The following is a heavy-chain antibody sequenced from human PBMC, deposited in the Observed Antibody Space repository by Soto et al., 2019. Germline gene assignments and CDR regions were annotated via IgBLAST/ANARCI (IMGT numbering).Heavy chain of an antibody. J-gene: IGHJ4*02. CDR2: ISYDAASE. V-gene: IGHV3-30*03. Sequence: QVQLVESGGGVAQTGRSLRLSCSGSGVTLRDYGMHWVRQAPGKGLEWVADISYDAASEHYADSVKGRFSISRDNSNNTAYLHTTSLGTGDPAVYYCARDSRRLKLGVIDFWGQGTLVTVSS. D-gene: IGHD1-26*01. CDR1: GVTLRDYG. CDR3: ARDSRRLKLGVIDF.